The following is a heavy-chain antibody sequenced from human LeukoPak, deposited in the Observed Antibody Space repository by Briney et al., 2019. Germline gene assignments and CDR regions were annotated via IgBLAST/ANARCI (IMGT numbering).Heavy chain of an antibody. CDR1: GLTFSSYV. J-gene: IGHJ4*02. CDR3: SPPRGDSSGYYYVY. D-gene: IGHD3-22*01. CDR2: ISATGGST. Sequence: GGPLRLSCTASGLTFSSYVMSWVRQAPGKGLEWVSTISATGGSTFYADSVRGRFTISRDNSRSTLYLQMNSLRAEDRATYYCSPPRGDSSGYYYVYWGQGTLVTVSS. V-gene: IGHV3-23*01.